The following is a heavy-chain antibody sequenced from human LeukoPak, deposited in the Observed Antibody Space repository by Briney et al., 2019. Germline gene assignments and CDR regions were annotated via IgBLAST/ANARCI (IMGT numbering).Heavy chain of an antibody. J-gene: IGHJ4*02. V-gene: IGHV4-59*12. CDR2: IYYSGST. D-gene: IGHD1-1*01. CDR3: ARGGARTTLDY. CDR1: GGSISSYY. Sequence: SETLSLTCTVSGGSISSYYWSWIRQPPGKGLEWIGYIYYSGSTNYNPSLKSRVTISVDTSKNQFSLKLSSVTAADTAVYYCARGGARTTLDYWGQGTLVTVSS.